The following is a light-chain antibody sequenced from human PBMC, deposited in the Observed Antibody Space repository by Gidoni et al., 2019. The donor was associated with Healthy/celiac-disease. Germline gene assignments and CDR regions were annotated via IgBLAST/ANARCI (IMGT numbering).Light chain of an antibody. Sequence: DLQMTQSPSTLSASVRDRVTLTCRASQSISSCLAWYQQKPGKAPKLLIYDASSLESGVPSRFSGSGSGTEFTLTISSLQPDDFATYYCQQYNSYPYTFGQGTKLEIK. J-gene: IGKJ2*01. CDR2: DAS. CDR3: QQYNSYPYT. CDR1: QSISSC. V-gene: IGKV1-5*01.